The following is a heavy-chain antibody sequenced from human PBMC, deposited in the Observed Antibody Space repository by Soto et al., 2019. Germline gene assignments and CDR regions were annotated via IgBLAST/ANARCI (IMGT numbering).Heavy chain of an antibody. CDR2: IDYSKST. J-gene: IGHJ5*02. V-gene: IGHV4-31*03. CDR1: GGSISSCGYY. CDR3: ARSVFP. Sequence: QVQLQESGPGLVKPSQTLSLTCTVSGGSISSCGYYWSWIRQHLGKGLEWIGCIDYSKSTYYNPSLKSRVTISLDTSTNQFSMKLTSVIAADTAVYYCARSVFPWGQGTLVTVSS.